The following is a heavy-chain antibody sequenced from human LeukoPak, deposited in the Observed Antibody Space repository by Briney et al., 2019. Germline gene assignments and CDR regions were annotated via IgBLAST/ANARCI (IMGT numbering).Heavy chain of an antibody. D-gene: IGHD2-2*01. Sequence: GGSLRLSCAASGFTFSSYWMSWVRQAPGKGLEWVANIKQDGSEKYYVDSVKGRFTISRDNAENSLYLQMNSLRAEDTAVHYCARPQPGSAWDAFDIWGQGTMVTVSS. CDR3: ARPQPGSAWDAFDI. CDR2: IKQDGSEK. V-gene: IGHV3-7*01. CDR1: GFTFSSYW. J-gene: IGHJ3*02.